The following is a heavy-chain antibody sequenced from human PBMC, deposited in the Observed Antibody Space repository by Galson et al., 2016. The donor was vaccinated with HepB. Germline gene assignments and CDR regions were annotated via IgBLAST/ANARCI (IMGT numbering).Heavy chain of an antibody. CDR2: IFYSGAA. D-gene: IGHD2-15*01. CDR3: ARAAPFCSGGHCSSSNSYYYYGMDV. Sequence: TLSLTCTVSGGSISSGNYYWTWVRQHPGMGLEWIGYIFYSGAAYYNPSLKSRLTMSVDTSKHQFSLKLNSVTAADTYVYDSARAAPFCSGGHCSSSNSYYYYGMDVWGQGTTVTVSS. CDR1: GGSISSGNYY. J-gene: IGHJ6*02. V-gene: IGHV4-31*03.